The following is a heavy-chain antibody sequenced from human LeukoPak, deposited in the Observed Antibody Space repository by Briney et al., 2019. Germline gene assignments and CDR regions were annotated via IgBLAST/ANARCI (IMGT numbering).Heavy chain of an antibody. CDR1: GFTFSSYA. Sequence: GGSLRLSCTASGFTFSSYAMHWVRQAPGKGLEWVAVISYDGSNKYYADSVKGRFTISRDNSKNTLYLQMNSLRAEDTAVYYCAKDRGIAVAGSEDTRFDYWGQGTLVTVSS. CDR3: AKDRGIAVAGSEDTRFDY. CDR2: ISYDGSNK. J-gene: IGHJ4*02. V-gene: IGHV3-30*04. D-gene: IGHD6-19*01.